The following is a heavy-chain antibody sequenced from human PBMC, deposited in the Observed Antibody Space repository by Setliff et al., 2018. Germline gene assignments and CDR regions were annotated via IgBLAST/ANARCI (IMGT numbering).Heavy chain of an antibody. CDR1: DDSISSRTYY. CDR2: IYTSWST. J-gene: IGHJ4*02. CDR3: ARGGERYYSAS. D-gene: IGHD1-20*01. Sequence: SETLSLTCTVSDDSISSRTYYWSWIRQPAGKGLEWIGHIYTSWSTVYNPSLQSRVTISVDTSKNQFSLSLSSVTAADTAVYYCARGGERYYSASWGQGTLVTVSS. V-gene: IGHV4-61*09.